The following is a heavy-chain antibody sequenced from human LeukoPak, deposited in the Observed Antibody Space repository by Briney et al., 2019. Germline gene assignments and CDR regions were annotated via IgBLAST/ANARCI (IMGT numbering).Heavy chain of an antibody. J-gene: IGHJ4*02. D-gene: IGHD3-22*01. CDR1: GFTFTSYW. CDR2: IKQDGSEK. CDR3: ARHPNYYDSSGYYKGFDC. Sequence: GGSLRLSCAASGFTFTSYWMSWVRQAPGKGLEWVASIKQDGSEKYYVDSVKGRFTVSRDNAKNSLNLQMNSLRAEDTAVYYCARHPNYYDSSGYYKGFDCWGQGTLVTVSS. V-gene: IGHV3-7*03.